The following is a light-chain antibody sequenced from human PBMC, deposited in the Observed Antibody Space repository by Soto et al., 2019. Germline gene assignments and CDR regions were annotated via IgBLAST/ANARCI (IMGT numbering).Light chain of an antibody. Sequence: DIVMTMSPGTLSVCPRERATLSCRASQSVSSNLAWYQQKPGQAPRLLIYGASTRATGIPARFSGSGSGTEFTLTISSLQSEDFAVYYCQQYNNWRTFGQGSKVDIK. CDR1: QSVSSN. CDR2: GAS. CDR3: QQYNNWRT. J-gene: IGKJ1*01. V-gene: IGKV3-15*01.